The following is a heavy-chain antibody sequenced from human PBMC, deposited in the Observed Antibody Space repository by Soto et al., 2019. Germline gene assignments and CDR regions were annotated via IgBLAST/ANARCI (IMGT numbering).Heavy chain of an antibody. V-gene: IGHV4-31*03. D-gene: IGHD4-4*01. CDR2: ISYSGST. CDR3: GRDAVTKRDFYYYGMDV. J-gene: IGHJ6*02. CDR1: GGSIKNSGYY. Sequence: QVQLQESGPGLVKPSQTLSLTCTVSGGSIKNSGYYWSWIRQHPEKGLEWIGYISYSGSTDYAPSLNRRVTMSVDTSKNQFSLNLTSVTAADTAVYYCGRDAVTKRDFYYYGMDVWGRGTTVTVSS.